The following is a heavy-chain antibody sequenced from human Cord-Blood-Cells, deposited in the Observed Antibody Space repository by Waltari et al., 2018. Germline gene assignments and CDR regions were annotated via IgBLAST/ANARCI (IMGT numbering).Heavy chain of an antibody. CDR3: ARGRRADIVVVVAAPDY. Sequence: QVQLVQSGAEVKKPGASVKVSCKASGYTFTSYDINWVRQATGQGLEWMGWMNPNSGNTGYAQKFQGRVTITRNTSISTAYMELSSLRSEDTAVYYCARGRRADIVVVVAAPDYWGQGTLVTVSS. CDR2: MNPNSGNT. CDR1: GYTFTSYD. V-gene: IGHV1-8*01. D-gene: IGHD2-15*01. J-gene: IGHJ4*02.